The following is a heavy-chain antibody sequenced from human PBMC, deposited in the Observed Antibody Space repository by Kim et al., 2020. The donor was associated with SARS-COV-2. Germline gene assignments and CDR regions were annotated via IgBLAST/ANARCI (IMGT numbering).Heavy chain of an antibody. CDR1: GGTFSSYA. D-gene: IGHD3-10*01. Sequence: SVKVSYKASGGTFSSYAISWVRQAPGQGLEWMGRIIPILGIANYAQKFQGRVTITADKSTSTAYMELSSLRSEDTAVYYCARVGVNRSVDYWGQGTLVTVSS. CDR2: IIPILGIA. J-gene: IGHJ4*02. V-gene: IGHV1-69*04. CDR3: ARVGVNRSVDY.